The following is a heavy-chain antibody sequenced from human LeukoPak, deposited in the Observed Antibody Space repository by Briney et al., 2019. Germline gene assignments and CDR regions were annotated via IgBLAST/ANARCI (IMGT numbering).Heavy chain of an antibody. J-gene: IGHJ4*02. D-gene: IGHD3-10*01. V-gene: IGHV5-51*01. Sequence: GESLKISCKGSGYSFTSYWIGWVRQMPGKGLEWMGIIYHGDSDTRYSPSFQGQVTISADKSISTAYLQWSSLKASDTAMYYCARHIRAPYYYGSGSLDYWGQGTLVTVSS. CDR3: ARHIRAPYYYGSGSLDY. CDR1: GYSFTSYW. CDR2: IYHGDSDT.